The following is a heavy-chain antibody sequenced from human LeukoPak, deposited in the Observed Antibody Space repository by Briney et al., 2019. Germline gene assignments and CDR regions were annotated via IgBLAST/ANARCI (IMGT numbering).Heavy chain of an antibody. CDR1: GFTLHHYA. D-gene: IGHD5-12*01. V-gene: IGHV3-9*01. CDR2: ISWNSAYI. Sequence: GRSLRLSCAASGFTLHHYAIHWVRQAPGKGLQWVSGISWNSAYIGYADSVKGRFTISRDNAKNSVYLQMNSLRAEDTALYYCAKDKAPLYSGYDWDLDFWGQGTMVTVSS. J-gene: IGHJ4*02. CDR3: AKDKAPLYSGYDWDLDF.